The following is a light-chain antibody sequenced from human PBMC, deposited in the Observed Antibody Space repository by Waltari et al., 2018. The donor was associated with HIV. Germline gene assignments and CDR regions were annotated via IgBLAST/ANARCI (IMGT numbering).Light chain of an antibody. CDR3: SSYTGSSTPYV. CDR2: DVN. V-gene: IGLV2-14*03. CDR1: SSDVGGYNY. J-gene: IGLJ1*01. Sequence: QSALTQPASVSGSPGQSITISCTGTSSDVGGYNYVSWYQQHPDKAPKLIIYDVNNRPSGVSNRFSGSKSGNTASLTISGLQAEDEADYYCSSYTGSSTPYVFGTGTKVTVL.